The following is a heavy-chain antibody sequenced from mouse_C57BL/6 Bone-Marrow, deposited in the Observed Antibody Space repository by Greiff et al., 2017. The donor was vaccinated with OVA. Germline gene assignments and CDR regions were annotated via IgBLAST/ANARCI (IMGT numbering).Heavy chain of an antibody. V-gene: IGHV1-63*01. CDR2: IYTGGGYN. CDR3: ARRFITTYFDD. D-gene: IGHD1-1*01. J-gene: IGHJ2*01. Sequence: QVQLQQSGAELVRPGTSVKMSCKASGYTFTNYWIGWAKQRPGHGLEWIGDIYTGGGYNNYNEKFKGKATLTADKSSSTAYMQFSSLTSEDSAIYYCARRFITTYFDDWGQGTTLTVSS. CDR1: GYTFTNYW.